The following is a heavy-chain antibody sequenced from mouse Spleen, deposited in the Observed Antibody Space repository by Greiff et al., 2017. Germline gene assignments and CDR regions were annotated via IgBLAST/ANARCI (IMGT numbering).Heavy chain of an antibody. V-gene: IGHV5-9-3*01. Sequence: EVQLVESGGGLVKLGGSLKLSCAASGFTFSSYAMSWVRQTPEKRLEWVATISSGGGNTYYPDSVKGRFTISRDNAKNTLYLQMSSLKSEDTAMYYCARGGSTMITTDGFAYWGQGTLVTVSA. J-gene: IGHJ3*01. CDR1: GFTFSSYA. D-gene: IGHD2-4*01. CDR2: ISSGGGNT. CDR3: ARGGSTMITTDGFAY.